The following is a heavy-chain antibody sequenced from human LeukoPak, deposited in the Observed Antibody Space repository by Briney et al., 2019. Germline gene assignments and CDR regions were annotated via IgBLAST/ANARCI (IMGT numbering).Heavy chain of an antibody. Sequence: ASVKVSCKASGYTFTRYYMHWVRQAPGQGLEWMGWINPNSGGTNYAQKFQGRVAMTRDTSISTAYMELSSLRSEDTAVYYCARDVDTAMPRFDPWGQGTLVTVSS. CDR3: ARDVDTAMPRFDP. CDR2: INPNSGGT. V-gene: IGHV1-2*02. CDR1: GYTFTRYY. D-gene: IGHD5-18*01. J-gene: IGHJ5*02.